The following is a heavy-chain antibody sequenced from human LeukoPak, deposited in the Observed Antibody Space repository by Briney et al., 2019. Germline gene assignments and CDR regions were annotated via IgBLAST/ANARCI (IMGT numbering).Heavy chain of an antibody. J-gene: IGHJ4*02. CDR1: GFTFSSYG. V-gene: IGHV3-30*02. D-gene: IGHD4-17*01. CDR3: AKGEGFYGDYEGY. Sequence: GGSLRLSCAASGFTFSSYGMHWVRQAPGKGLEWVAFIRYDGSNKYYADSVKGRFTISRDNSKNTLYQQMNSLRAEDTAVYYCAKGEGFYGDYEGYWGQGALVTVSS. CDR2: IRYDGSNK.